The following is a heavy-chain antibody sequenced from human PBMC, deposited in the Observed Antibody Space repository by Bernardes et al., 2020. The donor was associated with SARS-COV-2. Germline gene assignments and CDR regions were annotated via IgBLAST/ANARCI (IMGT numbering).Heavy chain of an antibody. CDR3: ARGWRENSFDC. CDR1: GFIFTTYS. CDR2: ISSGGDTI. Sequence: GGSLRLSCVVSGFIFTTYSMSWVRQAPGKGLEWLRVISSGGDTIHDADSVRGRFTVSSDDAKNSVYLQRTGLGADDTAVYYCARGWRENSFDCWGQGALVTVSS. V-gene: IGHV3-48*01. D-gene: IGHD2-15*01. J-gene: IGHJ4*02.